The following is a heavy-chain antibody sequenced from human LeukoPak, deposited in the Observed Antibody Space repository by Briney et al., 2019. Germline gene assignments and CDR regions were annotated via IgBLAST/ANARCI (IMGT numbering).Heavy chain of an antibody. J-gene: IGHJ4*02. Sequence: GGSLRLSCAASGFTFSSYAMHWVRQAPGKGLEWVAVISYDGSNKYYADSVKGRFTISRDNSKNTLYLQMNSLRAEDTAVYYCAKRRGYSYGSPYCGGEGRCYFDYWGQGTLVTVSS. CDR3: AKRRGYSYGSPYCGGEGRCYFDY. CDR1: GFTFSSYA. D-gene: IGHD5-18*01. V-gene: IGHV3-30*04. CDR2: ISYDGSNK.